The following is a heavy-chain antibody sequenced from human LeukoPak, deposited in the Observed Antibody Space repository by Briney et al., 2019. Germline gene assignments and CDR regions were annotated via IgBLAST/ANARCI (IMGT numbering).Heavy chain of an antibody. Sequence: GSLRLSCAASGFTFSSYAMSWVRQAPGKGLDWVSTISGSGGGTYYADSVKGRFTISRDNSKNTLYLQMNSLRAEDTAVYYCAKMGPTGTFYFDYWGQGTLVTVSS. CDR2: ISGSGGGT. V-gene: IGHV3-23*01. CDR3: AKMGPTGTFYFDY. D-gene: IGHD1-1*01. CDR1: GFTFSSYA. J-gene: IGHJ4*02.